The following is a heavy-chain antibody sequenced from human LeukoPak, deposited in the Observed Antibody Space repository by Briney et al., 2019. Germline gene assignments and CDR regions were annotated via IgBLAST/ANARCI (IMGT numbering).Heavy chain of an antibody. V-gene: IGHV4-34*01. J-gene: IGHJ4*02. CDR3: ARGLDYDILTGSFYFDY. Sequence: SETLSLTCAVYGGSFSGYYWSWIRQPPGKGLEWIGEINHSGSTNYNPSLKSRVTISVDTSKNQFSLKLSSVTAADTAVYYCARGLDYDILTGSFYFDYWGQGTLVTVSS. D-gene: IGHD3-9*01. CDR2: INHSGST. CDR1: GGSFSGYY.